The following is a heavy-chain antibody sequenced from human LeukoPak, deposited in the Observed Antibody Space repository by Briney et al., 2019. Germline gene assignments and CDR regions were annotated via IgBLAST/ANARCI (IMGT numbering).Heavy chain of an antibody. J-gene: IGHJ4*02. Sequence: ASVKVSCKVSGYTLTELSMHWVRQTPGKGLEWMGGFDPEDGETIYAQKFQGRVTITRDTSASTAYMELSSLRSEDTAVYYCARGLYSGSYYVAHWGQGTLVTVSS. V-gene: IGHV1-24*01. D-gene: IGHD1-26*01. CDR1: GYTLTELS. CDR3: ARGLYSGSYYVAH. CDR2: FDPEDGET.